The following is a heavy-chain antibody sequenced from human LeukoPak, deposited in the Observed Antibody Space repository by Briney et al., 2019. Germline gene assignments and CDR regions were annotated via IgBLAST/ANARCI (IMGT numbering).Heavy chain of an antibody. J-gene: IGHJ4*02. V-gene: IGHV4-39*07. Sequence: SETLSLTCTVSGGSISSSSYYWGWIRQPPGKGLEWIGSIYNSGSTYYNPSLKSRVTISVDTSKNQFSLKLSSVTAADTAVYYCARDWGSRIAAAGSRGFYFDYWGQGTLVTASS. CDR1: GGSISSSSYY. D-gene: IGHD6-13*01. CDR3: ARDWGSRIAAAGSRGFYFDY. CDR2: IYNSGST.